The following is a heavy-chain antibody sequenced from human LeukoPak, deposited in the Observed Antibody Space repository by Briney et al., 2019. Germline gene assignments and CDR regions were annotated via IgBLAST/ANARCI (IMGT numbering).Heavy chain of an antibody. D-gene: IGHD1-26*01. CDR2: ISAYNGNT. V-gene: IGHV1-18*01. Sequence: GASVKVSCKASGHTVTSYGSSWVRQAHGKGLEWMGWISAYNGNTNYAQKLQGRVTMTTDTSTSTAYMELRSLRSDGTAVYYCARLRVGALGAFDIWGQGTMVTVSS. CDR1: GHTVTSYG. J-gene: IGHJ3*02. CDR3: ARLRVGALGAFDI.